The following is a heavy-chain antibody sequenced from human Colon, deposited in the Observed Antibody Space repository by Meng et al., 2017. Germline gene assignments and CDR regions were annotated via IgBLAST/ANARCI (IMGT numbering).Heavy chain of an antibody. Sequence: QVQLPESGPGLVRPSETLSLTCNVSGGSVSSGSHYWSWIRQPPGKGLEFIAYVDYYWNINYNPSLNSRATVSIGTSKTQFSLKVTSVAAADTAVYYCARHGGWHFDYRGQGALVTVSS. J-gene: IGHJ4*02. CDR1: GGSVSSGSHY. D-gene: IGHD6-19*01. V-gene: IGHV4-61*01. CDR3: ARHGGWHFDY. CDR2: VDYYWNI.